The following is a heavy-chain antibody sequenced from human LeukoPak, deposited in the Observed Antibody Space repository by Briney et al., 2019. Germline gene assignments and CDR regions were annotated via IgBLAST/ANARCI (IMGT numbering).Heavy chain of an antibody. CDR1: GGSFSGYY. V-gene: IGHV4-34*01. Sequence: SETLSLTCAVYGGSFSGYYWSWIRQPPGKGLEWIGEINHSGSTNYNPSLKSRVTISVDTSKNQFSLKLSSVTAADTAVYYCARGLTKCGYYNECYYYYMDVWGKGTTVTVSS. CDR2: INHSGST. D-gene: IGHD3-3*01. CDR3: ARGLTKCGYYNECYYYYMDV. J-gene: IGHJ6*03.